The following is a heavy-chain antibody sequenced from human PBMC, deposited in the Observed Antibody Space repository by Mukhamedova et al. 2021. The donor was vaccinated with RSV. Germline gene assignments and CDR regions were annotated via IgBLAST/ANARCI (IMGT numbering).Heavy chain of an antibody. CDR2: IKQDGSEK. J-gene: IGHJ4*02. V-gene: IGHV3-7*03. D-gene: IGHD1-7*01. CDR3: ARPFNWNSGFDY. Sequence: GLEWVANIKQDGSEKYYVDSVKGRFTISRDNAKNSLYLQMNSLRAEDTAVYYCARPFNWNSGFDYWGQGTLVTVPS.